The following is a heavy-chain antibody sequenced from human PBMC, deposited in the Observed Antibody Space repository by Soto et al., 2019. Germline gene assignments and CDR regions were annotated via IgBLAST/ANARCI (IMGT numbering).Heavy chain of an antibody. Sequence: QVQLQESGPGLVKPSQTLSLTCTVSGGSISSGDYYWSWIRQPPGKGLEWIGYIYYSGSTYYNPSRKSRVTISADSSKNQFSLKLSSVTAADTAVYYCARAEGYCSGGSCSSFWFDPWGQGTLVTVSS. CDR2: IYYSGST. CDR1: GGSISSGDYY. V-gene: IGHV4-30-4*01. J-gene: IGHJ5*02. CDR3: ARAEGYCSGGSCSSFWFDP. D-gene: IGHD2-15*01.